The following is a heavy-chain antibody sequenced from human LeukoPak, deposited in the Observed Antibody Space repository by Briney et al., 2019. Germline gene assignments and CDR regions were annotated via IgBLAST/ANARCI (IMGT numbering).Heavy chain of an antibody. J-gene: IGHJ6*03. D-gene: IGHD3-22*01. V-gene: IGHV1-46*01. CDR3: ARDLVPNYYDSSVYYYDRLPPRDYYMDV. CDR2: INPSGGST. Sequence: GASVKVSCKASGYTFTSYYMHWVRQAPGQGLEWMGIINPSGGSTSYAQKFQGRVTMTRDTSTSTVYMELSSLRSEDTALYYCARDLVPNYYDSSVYYYDRLPPRDYYMDVWGKGTTVTISS. CDR1: GYTFTSYY.